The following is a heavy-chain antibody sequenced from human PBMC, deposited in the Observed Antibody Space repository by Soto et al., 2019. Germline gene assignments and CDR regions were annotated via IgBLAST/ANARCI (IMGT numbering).Heavy chain of an antibody. J-gene: IGHJ4*02. CDR1: GGTFSSYA. Sequence: QVQLVQSGAEVKKPGSSVKVSCKASGGTFSSYAISWVRQAPGQGLEWMGGIIPILGTANYAQKFQGRVTITADESTSTAYMELSSLGSEDTAVYYGAREGRGYSYGYGKIFDYWGQGTLVTVSS. V-gene: IGHV1-69*01. CDR2: IIPILGTA. D-gene: IGHD5-18*01. CDR3: AREGRGYSYGYGKIFDY.